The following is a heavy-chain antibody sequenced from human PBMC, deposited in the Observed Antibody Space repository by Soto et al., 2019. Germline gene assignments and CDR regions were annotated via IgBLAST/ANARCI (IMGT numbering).Heavy chain of an antibody. CDR1: GGSISSGGYS. CDR2: IYHSGST. J-gene: IGHJ4*02. CDR3: ASLTVVTRLFDY. Sequence: SETLSLTCAVSGGSISSGGYSWSWIRQPPGKGLEWIGYIYHSGSTYYNPSLKSRVTISVDRSKNQFSLKLSSVTAADTAVYYCASLTVVTRLFDYWGQGTLVTVSS. V-gene: IGHV4-30-2*01. D-gene: IGHD2-15*01.